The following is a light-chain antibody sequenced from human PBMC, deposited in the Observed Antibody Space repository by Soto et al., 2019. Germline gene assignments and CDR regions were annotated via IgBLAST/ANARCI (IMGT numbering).Light chain of an antibody. Sequence: QSVLTQPPSVSAAPGQKVTISCSGSSSNIGNNYVSWYQQFPGTAPKVLIYDNSKRPSGIPDRFSGSKSGTSATLDITGLQTGDEADYYCETWDNSLSAGVFGGGTKLTVL. J-gene: IGLJ2*01. V-gene: IGLV1-51*01. CDR2: DNS. CDR1: SSNIGNNY. CDR3: ETWDNSLSAGV.